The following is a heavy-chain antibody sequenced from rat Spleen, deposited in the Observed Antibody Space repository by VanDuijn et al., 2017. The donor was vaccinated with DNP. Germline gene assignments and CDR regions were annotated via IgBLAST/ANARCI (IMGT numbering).Heavy chain of an antibody. CDR2: INTGSGGT. V-gene: IGHV1-43*01. CDR3: ARRRLPYWYFDF. Sequence: QVQLQQSGAELAKPGSSVKISCEASGYTFTTYYITWIKQTTGQGLEYIGYINTGSGGTNFNEQFKGKATLTVEKSSSTAFMQLSSLTPDDSAVYYCARRRLPYWYFDFWGPGTMVTVSS. D-gene: IGHD1-4*01. J-gene: IGHJ1*01. CDR1: GYTFTTYY.